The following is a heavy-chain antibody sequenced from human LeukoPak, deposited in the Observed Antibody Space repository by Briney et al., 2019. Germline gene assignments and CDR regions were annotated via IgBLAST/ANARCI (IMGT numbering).Heavy chain of an antibody. Sequence: GRSLRLSCAASGFTFSSYAMHWVRQAPGKGLEWVAVISYDGSNKYYADSVRGRFTIPRDNSKNTLYLQLNSLRAEDTALYYCAKDLFADSGGLAGFDIWGQGTMVTVSS. V-gene: IGHV3-30-3*01. D-gene: IGHD3-22*01. J-gene: IGHJ3*02. CDR1: GFTFSSYA. CDR2: ISYDGSNK. CDR3: AKDLFADSGGLAGFDI.